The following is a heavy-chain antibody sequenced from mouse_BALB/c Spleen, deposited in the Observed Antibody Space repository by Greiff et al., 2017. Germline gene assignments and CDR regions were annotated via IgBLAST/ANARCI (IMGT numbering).Heavy chain of an antibody. CDR3: ARSGYDGYPFAY. Sequence: EVKLMESGPELVKPGASVKISCKASGYSFTGYFMNWVMQSHGKSLEWIGRINPYNGDTFYNQKFKGKATLTVDKSSSTAHMELRSLASEDSAVYYCARSGYDGYPFAYWGQGTLVTVSA. J-gene: IGHJ3*01. CDR2: INPYNGDT. V-gene: IGHV1-20*02. CDR1: GYSFTGYF. D-gene: IGHD2-3*01.